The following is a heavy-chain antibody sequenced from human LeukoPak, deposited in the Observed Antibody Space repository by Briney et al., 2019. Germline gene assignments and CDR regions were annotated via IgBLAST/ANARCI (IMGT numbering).Heavy chain of an antibody. CDR1: GFTVSSNY. D-gene: IGHD5-18*01. CDR2: IYSGGST. Sequence: PGGSLRLSCAASGFTVSSNYRSWVRQAPGKGLEWVSVIYSGGSTYYADSVKGRFTISRDNSKNTLYVQMNSLRAEDTAVFYWAREEPAMVSSYFAYWGQATLATVPS. V-gene: IGHV3-66*01. CDR3: AREEPAMVSSYFAY. J-gene: IGHJ4*02.